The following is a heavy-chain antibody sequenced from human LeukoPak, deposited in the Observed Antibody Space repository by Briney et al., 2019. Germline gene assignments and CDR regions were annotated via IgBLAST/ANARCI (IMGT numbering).Heavy chain of an antibody. Sequence: ASVKVSCKASGYAFTGYYMHWVRQARGQGLEWMGWINPNSGGTNYAQKFQGRVTMTRDTSISTAYMDLSRLRSDDTAVYYCSIVGATVWYFDLWGRGTLVTVSS. CDR1: GYAFTGYY. D-gene: IGHD1-26*01. V-gene: IGHV1-2*02. J-gene: IGHJ2*01. CDR2: INPNSGGT. CDR3: SIVGATVWYFDL.